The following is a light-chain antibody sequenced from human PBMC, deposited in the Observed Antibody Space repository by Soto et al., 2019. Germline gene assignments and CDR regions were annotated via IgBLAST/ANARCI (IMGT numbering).Light chain of an antibody. CDR2: RNN. CDR1: NSNIGAGYD. J-gene: IGLJ1*01. CDR3: ATWDDTLRGYV. V-gene: IGLV1-40*01. Sequence: QSVLTQPPSVSGAPGQRVTISCTGSNSNIGAGYDVHWYQQLPGTAPKLLIFRNNQRPSGVPDRFSGSGSGTSASLAISGLRSEDEADYYCATWDDTLRGYVFGTGTKVTVL.